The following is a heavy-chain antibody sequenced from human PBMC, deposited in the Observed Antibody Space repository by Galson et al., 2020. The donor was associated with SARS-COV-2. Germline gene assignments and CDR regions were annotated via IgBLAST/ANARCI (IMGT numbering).Heavy chain of an antibody. V-gene: IGHV3-73*01. CDR1: GFTFSGSA. CDR3: TSGYCSSSTCYPEFDP. D-gene: IGHD2-2*01. Sequence: GGSLRLSCAASGFTFSGSAIHWVRQASGKGLEWVGRIKSKANSYATAYAASVKGRFTMSRDDLKNTAYLQMNSLKTEDTALYYCTSGYCSSSTCYPEFDPWGQGTLVTVSS. J-gene: IGHJ5*02. CDR2: IKSKANSYAT.